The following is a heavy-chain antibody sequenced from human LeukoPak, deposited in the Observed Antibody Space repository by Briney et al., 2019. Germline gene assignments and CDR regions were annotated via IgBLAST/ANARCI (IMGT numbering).Heavy chain of an antibody. D-gene: IGHD6-19*01. Sequence: PSETLSLTCTVSGGSISSGSYYWSWIRQPAGKGLEWIGRIYTSGSTNYNPSLKSRVAISVDTSKNQFSLKLTSVTAADTAVYYCARASSGWLPTTFDYWGQGTLVTVSS. J-gene: IGHJ4*02. CDR3: ARASSGWLPTTFDY. CDR1: GGSISSGSYY. V-gene: IGHV4-61*02. CDR2: IYTSGST.